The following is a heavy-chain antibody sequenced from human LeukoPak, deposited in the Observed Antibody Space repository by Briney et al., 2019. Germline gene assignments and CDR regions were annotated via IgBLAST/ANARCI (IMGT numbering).Heavy chain of an antibody. V-gene: IGHV1-8*01. CDR3: ASVPSSWYPQGTDGHHDY. Sequence: ASVKVSCKASRYTFTSYDINWVRQATGQGLEWMGWMNPNSGNTGYAQKFQGRVTMTRNTSISTAYMELSSLRSEDTAVYYCASVPSSWYPQGTDGHHDYWGQGTLVTVSS. CDR2: MNPNSGNT. D-gene: IGHD6-13*01. CDR1: RYTFTSYD. J-gene: IGHJ4*02.